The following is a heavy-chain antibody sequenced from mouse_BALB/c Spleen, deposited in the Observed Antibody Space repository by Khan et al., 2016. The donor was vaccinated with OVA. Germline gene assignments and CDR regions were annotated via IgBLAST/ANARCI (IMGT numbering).Heavy chain of an antibody. CDR3: AREKFGNYWGAMDY. CDR2: IYPGTGST. Sequence: QVQLKESGTELVRPGASVKLSCKTSGYSFTSYWIHWVKQRSGQGLERIARIYPGTGSTYYNEKFKDTATLTADKSSSTAYMQLSSLKAEDSAVYFGAREKFGNYWGAMDYGGQGTSVTVSS. CDR1: GYSFTSYW. D-gene: IGHD2-10*02. J-gene: IGHJ4*01. V-gene: IGHV1-76*01.